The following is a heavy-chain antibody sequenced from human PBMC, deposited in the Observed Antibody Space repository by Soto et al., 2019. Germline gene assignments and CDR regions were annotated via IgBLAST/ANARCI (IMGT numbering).Heavy chain of an antibody. V-gene: IGHV1-46*01. CDR3: AREEYCRDGICYSEYFQR. CDR1: GYIFTAYS. CDR2: VNPSGGST. J-gene: IGHJ1*01. Sequence: QVQLEQSGAEVKKPGASVKVSCKASGYIFTAYSMHWVRRAPGQGLQWMGVVNPSGGSTNYAQKFLGRITLTTDKSTNTFYMDLSSLTSSDTAVYYCAREEYCRDGICYSEYFQRWGQGTLVTVSS. D-gene: IGHD2-15*01.